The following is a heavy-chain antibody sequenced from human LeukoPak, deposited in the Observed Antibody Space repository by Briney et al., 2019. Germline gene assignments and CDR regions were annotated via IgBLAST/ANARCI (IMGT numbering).Heavy chain of an antibody. J-gene: IGHJ4*02. CDR2: INKDGSEK. CDR1: GFTFSNAW. V-gene: IGHV3-7*01. CDR3: ARDKVTY. Sequence: GGSLRLSCAASGFTFSNAWMSWVRQVPGKGLEWVADINKDGSEKYYVDSVKGRFIISRDNAKNSLYLQMNSLKVEDTAVYYCARDKVTYWGPGTLVTVSS.